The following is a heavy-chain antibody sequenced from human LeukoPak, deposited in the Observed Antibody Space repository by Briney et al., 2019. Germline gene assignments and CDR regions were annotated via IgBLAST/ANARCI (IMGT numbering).Heavy chain of an antibody. J-gene: IGHJ1*01. CDR3: AKDGSYRSSWYEYFQH. V-gene: IGHV3-43*01. Sequence: GGSLRLSCAASGFTFGDYTMHWVRQAPGKGLEWVSLISWDGGSTYYADSVKGRFTISRDNSKKSLYLQMNSLRTEDTALYYCAKDGSYRSSWYEYFQHWGQGTLVTVSS. D-gene: IGHD6-13*01. CDR1: GFTFGDYT. CDR2: ISWDGGST.